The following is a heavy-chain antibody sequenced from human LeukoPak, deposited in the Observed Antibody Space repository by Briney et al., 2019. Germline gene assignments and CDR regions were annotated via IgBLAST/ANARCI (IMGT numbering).Heavy chain of an antibody. CDR1: GFTFSTHA. J-gene: IGHJ3*01. CDR3: ARRGGSNGWGAFDV. V-gene: IGHV3-23*01. D-gene: IGHD2-8*01. CDR2: IGGSGEST. Sequence: HPGGSLRLSCAASGFTFSTHAMNWVRQAPGKGLGWVSNIGGSGESTYYADSVKGRFTISRDNSKNTVFLQMNSLSRDDTAVYYCARRGGSNGWGAFDVWGQGTTITVSS.